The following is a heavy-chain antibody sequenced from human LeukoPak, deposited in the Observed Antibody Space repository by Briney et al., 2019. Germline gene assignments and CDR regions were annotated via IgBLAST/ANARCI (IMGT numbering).Heavy chain of an antibody. V-gene: IGHV4-39*07. CDR1: GGSISSCTYS. Sequence: SETLSLTCTVSGGSISSCTYSWGWIRRPPGKGLEWIGSFSCSGSTYYNPSLKSRVTISVDTSKNQFSLRLSSVTAADTAVYYCVGWGLSETYVISDYWGQGTLVTVSS. CDR2: FSCSGST. CDR3: VGWGLSETYVISDY. J-gene: IGHJ4*02. D-gene: IGHD3-10*01.